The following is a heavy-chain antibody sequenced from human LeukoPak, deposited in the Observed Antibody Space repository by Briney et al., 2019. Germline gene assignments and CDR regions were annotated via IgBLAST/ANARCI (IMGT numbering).Heavy chain of an antibody. CDR2: IIPIFGTA. CDR1: GGTFSGYA. CDR3: ARDGAWGVGATTDVEAFDI. D-gene: IGHD1-26*01. V-gene: IGHV1-69*05. J-gene: IGHJ3*02. Sequence: GASVKVSCKASGGTFSGYAISWVRQAPGQGLEWMGGIIPIFGTANYAQKFQGRVTITTDESTSTAYMELSSLRSEDTAVYYCARDGAWGVGATTDVEAFDIWGQGTMVTVSS.